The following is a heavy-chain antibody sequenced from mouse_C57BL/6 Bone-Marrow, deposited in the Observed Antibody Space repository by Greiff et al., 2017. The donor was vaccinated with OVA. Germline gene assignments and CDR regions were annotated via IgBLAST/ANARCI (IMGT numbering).Heavy chain of an antibody. J-gene: IGHJ1*03. CDR3: ARAYYYGLYWYFDV. V-gene: IGHV1-55*01. CDR1: SYTFTSYW. CDR2: IYPGSGST. Sequence: VQLQQSGAELVKPGASVKMSCKASSYTFTSYWITWVKQRPGQGLEWIGDIYPGSGSTNYNEKFKSKATLTVDTSSSTAYMQLSSLTSEDSAVYYCARAYYYGLYWYFDVWGTGTTVTVSS. D-gene: IGHD1-1*01.